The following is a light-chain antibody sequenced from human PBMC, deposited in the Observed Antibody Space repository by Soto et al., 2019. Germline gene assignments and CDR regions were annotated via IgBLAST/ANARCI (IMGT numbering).Light chain of an antibody. CDR1: SNNVGSHNL. J-gene: IGLJ1*01. V-gene: IGLV2-23*02. CDR2: EVT. CDR3: CSYAGTNTPFV. Sequence: QSALTQPASVSGSPGQSITISCPGTSNNVGSHNLVSWYQQHPGKAPKLMISEVTKRPSGVSHRFSGSKSGNTASLTISGLQAEDEADYYCCSYAGTNTPFVFGTGTKVTVL.